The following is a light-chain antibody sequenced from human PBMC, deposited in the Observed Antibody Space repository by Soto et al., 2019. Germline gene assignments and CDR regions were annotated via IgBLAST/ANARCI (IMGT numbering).Light chain of an antibody. CDR2: GAS. Sequence: PGTLSLSPGERATLSCRASQSVRSSYLAWYQQKPGQAPXXLIYGASSTATGIPDRFSGSWSGTDFTLTISRLEPEDFAVYYYQQYGSPLTFGQGTRLENK. V-gene: IGKV3-20*01. J-gene: IGKJ5*01. CDR1: QSVRSSY. CDR3: QQYGSPLT.